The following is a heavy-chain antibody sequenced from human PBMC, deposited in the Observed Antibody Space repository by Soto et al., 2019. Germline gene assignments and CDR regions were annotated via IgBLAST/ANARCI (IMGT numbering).Heavy chain of an antibody. CDR2: IDYRGRT. CDR3: ARVSAAGTRWFDS. CDR1: GASISSGGFY. J-gene: IGHJ5*01. Sequence: QVQLQESGPGLVQPSQTLSLTCTVSGASISSGGFYWGWIRQFSGKGLEWIGYIDYRGRTFYNPSLKTRATISRDTSKSQFSLNVNSVTAADTAVFYCARVSAAGTRWFDSWGQGTLVTVSS. V-gene: IGHV4-31*03. D-gene: IGHD6-13*01.